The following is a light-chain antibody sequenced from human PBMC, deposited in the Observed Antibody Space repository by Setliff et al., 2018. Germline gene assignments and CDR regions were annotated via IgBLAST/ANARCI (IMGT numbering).Light chain of an antibody. CDR2: TNT. CDR1: SSNIGAGYD. Sequence: QSALTQPPSVSGAPGQRVTISCTGSSSNIGAGYDVHWYQQLPGTAPKLLIYTNTNRPSGVPDRFSGSRSDASASLAITGLHAEDEGDYYCQSYDNSLSGSRIFGGGTK. V-gene: IGLV1-40*01. J-gene: IGLJ2*01. CDR3: QSYDNSLSGSRI.